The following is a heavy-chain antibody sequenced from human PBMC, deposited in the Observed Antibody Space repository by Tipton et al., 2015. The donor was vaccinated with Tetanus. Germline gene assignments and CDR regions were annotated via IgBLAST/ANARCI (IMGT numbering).Heavy chain of an antibody. CDR2: IYSGGST. CDR3: AREAPTVTTGSSAFDI. D-gene: IGHD4-17*01. J-gene: IGHJ3*02. CDR1: GFTVSSNY. Sequence: SLRLSCAASGFTVSSNYMSWVRQAPGKGLEWVSVIYSGGSTYYADSGKGRFTISRDNSKNTLYLQMNSLRAEDTAVYYCAREAPTVTTGSSAFDIWGQGTMVTVSS. V-gene: IGHV3-53*01.